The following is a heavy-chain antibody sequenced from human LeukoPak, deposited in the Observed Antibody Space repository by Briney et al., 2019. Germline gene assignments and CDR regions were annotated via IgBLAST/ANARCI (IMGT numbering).Heavy chain of an antibody. Sequence: SETLSLTCTVSGGSISSSSYYWGWIRQPPGKGLEWIGSIYYSGSTYYNPSLKSRVTISVDTSKNQSSLKLSSVTAADTAVYYCAGLWFGELLYNWFDPWGQGTLVTVSS. CDR1: GGSISSSSYY. V-gene: IGHV4-39*01. CDR3: AGLWFGELLYNWFDP. J-gene: IGHJ5*02. D-gene: IGHD3-10*01. CDR2: IYYSGST.